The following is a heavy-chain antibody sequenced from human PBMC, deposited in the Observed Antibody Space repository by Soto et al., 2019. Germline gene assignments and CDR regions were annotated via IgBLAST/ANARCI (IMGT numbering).Heavy chain of an antibody. V-gene: IGHV1-3*01. CDR2: INGGNGDT. CDR1: GYTLTSYT. CDR3: AREQLPYYYDSSGYGYACDV. D-gene: IGHD3-22*01. J-gene: IGHJ3*01. Sequence: ASVKVSCKASGYTLTSYTMHWVRQAPGQRLEWMGWINGGNGDTKYSQKVQGRVTITRDTSASTAYMELSSLRSEDTAVYYCAREQLPYYYDSSGYGYACDVWGQGTMVTVSS.